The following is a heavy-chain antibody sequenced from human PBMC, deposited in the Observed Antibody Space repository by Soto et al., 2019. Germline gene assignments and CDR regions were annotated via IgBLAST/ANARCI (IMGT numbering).Heavy chain of an antibody. J-gene: IGHJ3*02. CDR2: IKKDGSRT. CDR3: ARDVSPGTSTLYLDAFDI. V-gene: IGHV3-7*05. Sequence: EAQLVESGGGLVQPGGSLRLSCEASGFSLGSYWMTWVRQAPGKGLGWVANIKKDGSRTSYLDSVRGRFTISRDNVGNSLSLQMDSLRAEDTGLYFCARDVSPGTSTLYLDAFDIWGQGTMVTVSS. D-gene: IGHD2-8*01. CDR1: GFSLGSYW.